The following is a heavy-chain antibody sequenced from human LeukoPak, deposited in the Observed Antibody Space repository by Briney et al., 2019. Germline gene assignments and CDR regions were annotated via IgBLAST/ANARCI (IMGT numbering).Heavy chain of an antibody. CDR1: GFTFSSYS. D-gene: IGHD5-12*01. Sequence: PGGSLRLSCAASGFTFSSYSMNWVRQAPGKGLEWVSSISSSSSYIYYADSVKGRFTISRDNAKNSLYLQMNSLRAEDTAVYYCAISSPRGWYSGYDFGGKTFDYWGQGTLVTVSS. V-gene: IGHV3-21*01. CDR2: ISSSSSYI. J-gene: IGHJ4*02. CDR3: AISSPRGWYSGYDFGGKTFDY.